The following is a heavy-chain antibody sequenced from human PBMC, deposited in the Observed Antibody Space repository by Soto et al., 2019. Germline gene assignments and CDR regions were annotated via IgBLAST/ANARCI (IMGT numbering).Heavy chain of an antibody. CDR3: ARVSKVGATNYFDY. CDR1: GGSISSYY. Sequence: SETLSLTCTVSGGSISSYYWSWIRQPPGKGLEWIGYIYYSGSTNYNPSLKSRVTISVDTSKNQFSLKLSSVTAADTAVYYCARVSKVGATNYFDYWGQGTLVTVSS. CDR2: IYYSGST. J-gene: IGHJ4*02. D-gene: IGHD1-26*01. V-gene: IGHV4-59*01.